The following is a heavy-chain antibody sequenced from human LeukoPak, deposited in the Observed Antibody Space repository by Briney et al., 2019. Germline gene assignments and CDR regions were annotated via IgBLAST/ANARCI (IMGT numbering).Heavy chain of an antibody. D-gene: IGHD5-24*01. V-gene: IGHV3-23*01. CDR1: GFTFSSYA. J-gene: IGHJ4*02. Sequence: PGRSLRLSCAASGFTFSSYAMSWVRQAPGKGLEWVSAISGSGGSTYYADSVKGRFTISRDNSKNTLYLQMNSLRAEDTAVYYCAKVPSWMATSPLGDYWGQGTLVTVSS. CDR3: AKVPSWMATSPLGDY. CDR2: ISGSGGST.